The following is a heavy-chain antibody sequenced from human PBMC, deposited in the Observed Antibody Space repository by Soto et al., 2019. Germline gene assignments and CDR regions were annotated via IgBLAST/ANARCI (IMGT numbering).Heavy chain of an antibody. CDR1: NGSINSAGHF. Sequence: SETLSLTCSVSNGSINSAGHFWSWLRQHPGKGLEWLGYIYYTGSTYYNPSLQRRAAFSVDTSKTRFSLKLTSVTAADTAVYYCARHNGPLYVGYYYDMDVWGQGTTVTVSS. CDR3: ARHNGPLYVGYYYDMDV. J-gene: IGHJ6*02. D-gene: IGHD3-16*01. V-gene: IGHV4-31*03. CDR2: IYYTGST.